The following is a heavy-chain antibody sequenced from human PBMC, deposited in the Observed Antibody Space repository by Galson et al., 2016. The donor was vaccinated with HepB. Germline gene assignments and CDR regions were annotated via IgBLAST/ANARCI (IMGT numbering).Heavy chain of an antibody. J-gene: IGHJ6*03. V-gene: IGHV4-31*03. CDR1: GGSISSGGYY. Sequence: TLSLTCTVSGGSISSGGYYWSWIRQHPGKGLEWIGYIYYSGSTYYNPSVKNRVTISVDTSKNQLSLKLSSVTAADTAVYYCARVGGYYYNMDVWGKGTTVTVSS. CDR3: ARVGGYYYNMDV. D-gene: IGHD3-16*01. CDR2: IYYSGST.